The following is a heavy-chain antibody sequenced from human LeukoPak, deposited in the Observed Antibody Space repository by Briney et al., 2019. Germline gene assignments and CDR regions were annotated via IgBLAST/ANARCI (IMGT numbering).Heavy chain of an antibody. CDR3: TRDPTVGGYFDY. CDR1: GFTFSSYS. Sequence: GGSLRLSCAASGFTFSSYSMNWVRQAPGKGLEWVGFIRSKAYGGTTEYAASVKGRFTISRDDSKSIAYLQMNSLKTEDTAVYYCTRDPTVGGYFDYWGQGTLVTVSS. CDR2: IRSKAYGGTT. V-gene: IGHV3-49*04. D-gene: IGHD4-23*01. J-gene: IGHJ4*02.